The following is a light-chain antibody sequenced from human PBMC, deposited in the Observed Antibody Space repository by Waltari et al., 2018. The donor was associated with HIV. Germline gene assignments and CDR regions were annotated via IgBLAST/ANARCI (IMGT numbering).Light chain of an antibody. CDR3: QQYYSYPWT. Sequence: AIRMTQSPSSFSASTGDRVTITCRASQGISSYLAWYQQKPGKAPKLLIYAASTLQSGVPSRFSGSGAGADFTLTISCLQYEDVATYYCQQYYSYPWTFGQGTKVEIK. J-gene: IGKJ1*01. CDR1: QGISSY. V-gene: IGKV1-8*01. CDR2: AAS.